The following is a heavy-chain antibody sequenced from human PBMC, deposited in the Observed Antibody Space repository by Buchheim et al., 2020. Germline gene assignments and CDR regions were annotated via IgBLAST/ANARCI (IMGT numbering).Heavy chain of an antibody. D-gene: IGHD6-13*01. CDR2: INHSGST. Sequence: QVQLQQWGAGLLKPSETLSLTCAVYGGSFSGYYWSWIRQPPGKGLEWIGEINHSGSTNYNPSLKSRVTISVDTSKNQFSLKLSSVTAADTAVYYCARAPSIAAAGRGYFQHWGQGTL. J-gene: IGHJ1*01. CDR1: GGSFSGYY. CDR3: ARAPSIAAAGRGYFQH. V-gene: IGHV4-34*01.